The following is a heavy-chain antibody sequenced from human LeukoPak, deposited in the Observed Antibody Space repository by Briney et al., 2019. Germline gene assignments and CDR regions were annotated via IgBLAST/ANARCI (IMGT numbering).Heavy chain of an antibody. CDR1: GGSISSSSYY. CDR2: IYYSGST. D-gene: IGHD3-16*01. V-gene: IGHV4-39*01. CDR3: ARGGVNYKIAGP. J-gene: IGHJ5*02. Sequence: SETLSLTCTVSGGSISSSSYYWGWIRQPPGNGLEWIGSIYYSGSTYYNPSLKSRVTISVDTSKNQFSLKLSSVTAADTAVYYCARGGVNYKIAGPWGQGALVTVSS.